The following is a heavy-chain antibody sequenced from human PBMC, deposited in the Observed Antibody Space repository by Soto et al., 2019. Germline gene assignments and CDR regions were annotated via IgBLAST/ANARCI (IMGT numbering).Heavy chain of an antibody. J-gene: IGHJ4*02. Sequence: SETQPLTCTVAGGYISSAYCSWIRQPPGKGLEWIGHIYYSGSTNYNPSLKSRVTISVDTSKNQFSLKLSSVTAADTAVYYCARVAPTVPFDYWGQGTLVTVS. CDR1: GGYISSAY. CDR2: IYYSGST. D-gene: IGHD4-17*01. CDR3: ARVAPTVPFDY. V-gene: IGHV4-59*01.